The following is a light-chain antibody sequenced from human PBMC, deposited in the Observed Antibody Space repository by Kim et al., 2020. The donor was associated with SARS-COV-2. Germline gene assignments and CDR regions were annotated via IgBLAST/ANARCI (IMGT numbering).Light chain of an antibody. CDR3: QKYNSAPWT. CDR1: QGISNS. V-gene: IGKV1-27*01. CDR2: DAS. Sequence: DIQMTQSPSSLSASVGDRVTITCRASQGISNSLDWYQQKPGKGPMVLFYDASTLQAGVASWFSGSGSGTDFTLTISSLQPEDVATYYCQKYNSAPWTLGRGTKVDIK. J-gene: IGKJ1*01.